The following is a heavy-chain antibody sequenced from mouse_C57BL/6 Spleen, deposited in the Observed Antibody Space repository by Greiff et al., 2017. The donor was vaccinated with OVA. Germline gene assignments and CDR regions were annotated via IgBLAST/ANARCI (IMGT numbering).Heavy chain of an antibody. J-gene: IGHJ1*03. CDR2: IDPSDSYT. Sequence: VQLQQPGAELVKPGASVKLSCKASGYTFTSYWMQWVKQRPGQGLEWIGEIDPSDSYTNYNQKFKGKATLTVDTSSSTAYMQLSSLTSEDSAVYYCARRASYGSSWYFDVWGTGTTVTVSS. V-gene: IGHV1-50*01. CDR1: GYTFTSYW. D-gene: IGHD1-1*01. CDR3: ARRASYGSSWYFDV.